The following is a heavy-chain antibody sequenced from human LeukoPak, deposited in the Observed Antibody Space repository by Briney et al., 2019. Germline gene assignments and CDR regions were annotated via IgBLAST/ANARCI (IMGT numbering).Heavy chain of an antibody. D-gene: IGHD6-13*01. J-gene: IGHJ4*02. CDR2: LKQDGSEK. Sequence: GGSLRLSCAASEFTFSNSWMSWVRQAPGKGLEWVANLKQDGSEKYYVDSVKGRFTISRDNAKNSLYLQMNSLRAEDTAMYYCARGQLVLAYWGQGTLVTVSS. CDR3: ARGQLVLAY. V-gene: IGHV3-7*01. CDR1: EFTFSNSW.